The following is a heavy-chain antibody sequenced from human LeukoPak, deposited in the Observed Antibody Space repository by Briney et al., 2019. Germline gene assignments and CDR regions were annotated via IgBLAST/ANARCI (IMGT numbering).Heavy chain of an antibody. CDR3: ARYWVGYGMDV. CDR2: IYSGGST. J-gene: IGHJ6*02. V-gene: IGHV3-53*01. CDR1: GFIVSSNY. D-gene: IGHD2-8*02. Sequence: GGSLRLSCAASGFIVSSNYMSWVRRAPGKGLEWVSVIYSGGSTYYADSVKGRFTISRDNSKNTLYLQMNSVRAEDTAVYYCARYWVGYGMDVWGQGTTVTVSS.